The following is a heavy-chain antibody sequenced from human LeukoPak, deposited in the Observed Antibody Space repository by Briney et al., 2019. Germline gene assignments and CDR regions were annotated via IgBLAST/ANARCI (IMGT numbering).Heavy chain of an antibody. J-gene: IGHJ4*02. CDR2: IYTSGRT. D-gene: IGHD3-16*01. CDR1: GGSISSGSYY. V-gene: IGHV4-61*02. Sequence: SETLSLTCTVSGGSISSGSYYWSLIRQPAGKGLEWIGRIYTSGRTHYNPSLKSRLTISVDTSKNQFSLKLSSVTAADTAVYYCARHLDPPGYYDYVWGKTGFDYWGQGTLVTVSS. CDR3: ARHLDPPGYYDYVWGKTGFDY.